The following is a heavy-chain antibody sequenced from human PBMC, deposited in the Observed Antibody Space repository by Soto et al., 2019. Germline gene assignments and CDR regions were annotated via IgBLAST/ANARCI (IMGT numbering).Heavy chain of an antibody. J-gene: IGHJ3*02. CDR1: GGTFSTYA. CDR3: AGTQGAEFQLLYAFDI. Sequence: QVQLVQSGAEVRKPGSSVKVSCKASGGTFSTYAISWVRQAPGQGLEWMGGIIPMFGTAKYAQRFQGRFTITADGSTSTASMELTSLRSEDTALYFCAGTQGAEFQLLYAFDIWGQGTMVTVSS. V-gene: IGHV1-69*01. D-gene: IGHD2-2*01. CDR2: IIPMFGTA.